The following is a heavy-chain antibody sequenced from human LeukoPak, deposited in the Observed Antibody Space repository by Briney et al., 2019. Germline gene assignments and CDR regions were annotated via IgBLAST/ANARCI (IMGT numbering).Heavy chain of an antibody. CDR3: ARAMSMVRGIIITPLPDY. CDR2: FYYSGSS. D-gene: IGHD3-10*01. Sequence: SETLSPTCTVSGGSISSSSYYWGWIRQPPGKGLEWIGSFYYSGSSYYNPSLKRRVTMSVDTFKNQFSLKLTSVTAADTAVYYCARAMSMVRGIIITPLPDYWGQGTLVTVSS. V-gene: IGHV4-39*07. J-gene: IGHJ4*02. CDR1: GGSISSSSYY.